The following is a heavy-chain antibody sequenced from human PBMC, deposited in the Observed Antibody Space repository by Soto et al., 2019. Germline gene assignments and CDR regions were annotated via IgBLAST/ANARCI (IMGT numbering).Heavy chain of an antibody. Sequence: PGGSLRLSCAASGFTFSGSAMHWVRQASGKGLEWVGRIRSKANSYATAYAASEKGRFTISRDDSKNTAYLQMNSLKTEDTAVYYCTTTRRGYSGYESGGYYYYYMDVWGKGTTVTVSS. CDR1: GFTFSGSA. D-gene: IGHD5-12*01. CDR2: IRSKANSYAT. V-gene: IGHV3-73*01. J-gene: IGHJ6*03. CDR3: TTTRRGYSGYESGGYYYYYMDV.